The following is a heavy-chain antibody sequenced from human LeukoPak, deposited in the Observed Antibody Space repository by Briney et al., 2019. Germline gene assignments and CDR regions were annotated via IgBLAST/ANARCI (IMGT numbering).Heavy chain of an antibody. J-gene: IGHJ4*02. CDR2: ISGSNNTI. CDR1: GFTFSSYS. Sequence: GGSLRLSCAASGFTFSSYSMNWVRRAPGKGLEWVSYISGSNNTIYYADSVKGRFTISRDNAKNSLNLQMNSLRDEDTAVYYCARSTYCGGDCYPALGYWGQGTLVTVSS. V-gene: IGHV3-48*02. CDR3: ARSTYCGGDCYPALGY. D-gene: IGHD2-21*02.